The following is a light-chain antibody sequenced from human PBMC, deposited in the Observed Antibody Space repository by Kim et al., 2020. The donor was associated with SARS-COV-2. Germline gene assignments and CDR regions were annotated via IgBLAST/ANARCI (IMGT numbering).Light chain of an antibody. CDR1: QGISSY. CDR2: AAS. V-gene: IGKV1-8*01. CDR3: QQYYSYPTLT. J-gene: IGKJ4*01. Sequence: STGDRVTITCRASQGISSYLAWYQQKPGKAPKLLIYAASTLQSGVPSRFSGSGSGTDFTLTISCLQSEDFATYYCQQYYSYPTLTFGGGTKVDIK.